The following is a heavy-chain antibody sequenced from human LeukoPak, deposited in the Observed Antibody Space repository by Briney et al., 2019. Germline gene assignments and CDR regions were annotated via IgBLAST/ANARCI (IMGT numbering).Heavy chain of an antibody. CDR3: ARQPRRYDILTGYSTHFDY. J-gene: IGHJ4*02. Sequence: GESLKISCKGSGYSFTSYWIGWVRQMPGKGLEWMGIIYPGDSDTRYSPSFQGQVTISADKSISTAYLQWSSLKASDTAMYYCARQPRRYDILTGYSTHFDYWGQGTLVNVSS. CDR2: IYPGDSDT. D-gene: IGHD3-9*01. V-gene: IGHV5-51*01. CDR1: GYSFTSYW.